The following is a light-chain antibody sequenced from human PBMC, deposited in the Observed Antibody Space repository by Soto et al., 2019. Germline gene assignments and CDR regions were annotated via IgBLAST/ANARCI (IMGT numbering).Light chain of an antibody. J-gene: IGKJ1*01. CDR2: ESS. CDR1: QSVTSSY. CDR3: QQRSNWPQT. Sequence: EIVLTQSPGTVSLSPGERATLSCRASQSVTSSYLAWYQQKPGQAPRLLIYESSNRATGIAARFSGSGSGTDFTLTISSLEPEDFAVYYCQQRSNWPQTFGQGTKVDIK. V-gene: IGKV3-11*01.